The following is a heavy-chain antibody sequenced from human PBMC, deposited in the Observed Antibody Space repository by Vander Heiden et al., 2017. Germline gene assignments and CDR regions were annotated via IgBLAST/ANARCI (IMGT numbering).Heavy chain of an antibody. CDR3: AKAEVGSGSYPNIDYYYCMDV. D-gene: IGHD3-10*01. CDR2: ISGSGGST. V-gene: IGHV3-23*01. Sequence: GGSLRLSCAASGFTFSSSAMSWVRQAPGKGLEWVSAISGSGGSTYYADSVTGRFTISRDNSKNTLYLQINSLRAEDTAVYYCAKAEVGSGSYPNIDYYYCMDVWGQGTTVTVSS. J-gene: IGHJ6*02. CDR1: GFTFSSSA.